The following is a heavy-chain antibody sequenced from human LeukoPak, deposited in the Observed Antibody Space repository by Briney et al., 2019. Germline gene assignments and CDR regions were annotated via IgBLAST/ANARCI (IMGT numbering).Heavy chain of an antibody. CDR2: ISAYNGNT. D-gene: IGHD2-2*03. Sequence: ASVKVSCKASGYTFTSYGISWVRQAPGQGLEWMGWISAYNGNTNYAQKLQGRVTMTTDTSTSTAYMELRGLRSDDTAVYYCARDFGYCSSTSCRYYYYYGMDVWGQGTTVTVSS. J-gene: IGHJ6*02. CDR3: ARDFGYCSSTSCRYYYYYGMDV. CDR1: GYTFTSYG. V-gene: IGHV1-18*01.